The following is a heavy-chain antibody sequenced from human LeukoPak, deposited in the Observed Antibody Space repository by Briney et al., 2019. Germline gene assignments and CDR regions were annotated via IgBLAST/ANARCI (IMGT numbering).Heavy chain of an antibody. Sequence: GGSLRLSCAASGFTFSIYAMSWLRPAPGKGLEWVSGISGSGGSTDYADSVKGRFTISRDNSKNTLYLQMNSLRAEDTAVYYCAKGSKMVYYFDSWGQGTLVTVSS. CDR3: AKGSKMVYYFDS. J-gene: IGHJ4*02. V-gene: IGHV3-23*01. D-gene: IGHD2-8*01. CDR1: GFTFSIYA. CDR2: ISGSGGST.